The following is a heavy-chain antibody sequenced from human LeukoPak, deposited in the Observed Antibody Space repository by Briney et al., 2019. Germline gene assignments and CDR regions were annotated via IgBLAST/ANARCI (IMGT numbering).Heavy chain of an antibody. J-gene: IGHJ3*02. CDR3: ARAVATIRFLEWLLDAFDI. CDR1: GFTFSSYS. CDR2: ISSSSSYI. V-gene: IGHV3-21*01. D-gene: IGHD3-3*01. Sequence: GGSLRLSCAASGFTFSSYSMNWVRQAPGKGLEWVPSISSSSSYIYYADSVKGRFTISRDNAKNSLYLQMNSLRAEDTAVYYCARAVATIRFLEWLLDAFDIWAKGQWSPSLQ.